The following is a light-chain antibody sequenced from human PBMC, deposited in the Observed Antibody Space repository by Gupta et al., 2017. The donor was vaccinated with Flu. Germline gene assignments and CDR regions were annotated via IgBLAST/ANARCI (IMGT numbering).Light chain of an antibody. CDR3: QQYGMSVHT. V-gene: IGKV3-20*01. J-gene: IGKJ2*01. CDR2: GAS. Sequence: EIVSTQSPGTLSLSPGERATLSCRASQSVNNNLLTWYQQKPGQAPRLLIYGASSRATGIPDRLSGSGSGTDFTLTISRLEPEDFAVYYCQQYGMSVHTFGQGTKLEIK. CDR1: QSVNNNL.